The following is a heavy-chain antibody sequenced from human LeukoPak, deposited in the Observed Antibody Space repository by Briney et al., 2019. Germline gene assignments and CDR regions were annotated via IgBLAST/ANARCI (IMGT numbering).Heavy chain of an antibody. Sequence: PGGSLRLSCAASGFTFSIYGMHWVRQAPGKGLEWVSAISGSGGSTYYADSVKGRFTISRDNSKNTLYLQMNSLRAEDTAVYYCAKDREVAWIQLPSTGAFDIWGQGTMVTVSS. CDR3: AKDREVAWIQLPSTGAFDI. D-gene: IGHD5-18*01. CDR2: ISGSGGST. CDR1: GFTFSIYG. J-gene: IGHJ3*02. V-gene: IGHV3-23*01.